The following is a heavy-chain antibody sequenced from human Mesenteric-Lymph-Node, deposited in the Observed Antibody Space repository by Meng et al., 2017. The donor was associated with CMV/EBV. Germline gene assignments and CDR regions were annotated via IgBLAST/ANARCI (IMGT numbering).Heavy chain of an antibody. CDR1: GYSISSGYY. V-gene: IGHV4-38-2*02. J-gene: IGHJ4*02. Sequence: GSLRLSCTVSGYSISSGYYWGWIRQPPGKGLEWIGSIYHSGSTYYNPSLKSRVTISVDTSKNQFSLKLSSVTAADTAVYYCARRYDSGKYYFDHWGQGTLVTVSS. CDR3: ARRYDSGKYYFDH. CDR2: IYHSGST. D-gene: IGHD3-10*01.